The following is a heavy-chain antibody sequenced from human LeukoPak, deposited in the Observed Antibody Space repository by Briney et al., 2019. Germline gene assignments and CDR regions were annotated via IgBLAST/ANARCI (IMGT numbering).Heavy chain of an antibody. D-gene: IGHD4-23*01. CDR3: ARDIGGFGGRRDY. CDR1: GYSFTSYW. CDR2: INPSSGGT. V-gene: IGHV1-2*02. J-gene: IGHJ4*02. Sequence: GESLKISCKGSGYSFTSYWIGWVRQAPGQRPEWMGWINPSSGGTDHAQKFQGRVTMTRDTSISTAYMELSRLRSDDTAVYYCARDIGGFGGRRDYWGQGTLVTVSS.